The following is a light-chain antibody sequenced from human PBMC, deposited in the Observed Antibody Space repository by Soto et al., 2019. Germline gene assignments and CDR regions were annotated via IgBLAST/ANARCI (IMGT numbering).Light chain of an antibody. CDR2: WAS. Sequence: DIVMTQSPDSLAVSLGERATINCKSSQSVLYTPNNKNYVSWYQQKPGQPPKLLIYWASTRESGVPDRFSGSGSWTDFTPTNSSLQAEDGAVYSGEQDDAAPLTVGGGTSVESK. V-gene: IGKV4-1*01. CDR3: EQDDAAPLT. J-gene: IGKJ4*01. CDR1: QSVLYTPNNKNY.